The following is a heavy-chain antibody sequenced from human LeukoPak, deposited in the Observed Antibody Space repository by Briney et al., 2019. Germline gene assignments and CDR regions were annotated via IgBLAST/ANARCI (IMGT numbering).Heavy chain of an antibody. J-gene: IGHJ5*02. CDR3: ARHDSSIPS. D-gene: IGHD3-22*01. Sequence: GGSLRLSCVVSGFTFSDDGMSWVRQAPGKGLEWVSGISDSGGSTYYADSVKGRCTISRNNSKNTVSLQMNNLRAEDTAVYFCARHDSSIPSWGQGTLVTVTS. V-gene: IGHV3-23*01. CDR2: ISDSGGST. CDR1: GFTFSDDG.